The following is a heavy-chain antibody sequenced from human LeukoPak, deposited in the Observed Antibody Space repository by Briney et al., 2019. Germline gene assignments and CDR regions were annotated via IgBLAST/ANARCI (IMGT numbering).Heavy chain of an antibody. V-gene: IGHV1-46*03. J-gene: IGHJ3*02. CDR1: GYTFTSYG. CDR3: ARAIYDSSGYYYAFDI. Sequence: GASVKVSCKASGYTFTSYGISWVRQAPGQGLEWMGIINPSGGSTSYAQKFQGRVTMTRDTSTSTVYMELSSLRSEDTAVYYCARAIYDSSGYYYAFDIWGQGTMVTVSS. D-gene: IGHD3-22*01. CDR2: INPSGGST.